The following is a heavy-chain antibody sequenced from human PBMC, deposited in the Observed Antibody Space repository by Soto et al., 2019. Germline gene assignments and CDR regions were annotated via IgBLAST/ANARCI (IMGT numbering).Heavy chain of an antibody. D-gene: IGHD3-22*01. Sequence: SETLSLTCAVYGGSLSGYYWSWIRQPPGRGLEWIGEINHSGSTNYNPSLKSRVTISVDTSKNQFSLKLSSVTAADTAVYYCARRPTYYYDSSGSKAYFYGMDVWGQGTTVTVSS. J-gene: IGHJ6*02. CDR2: INHSGST. CDR1: GGSLSGYY. CDR3: ARRPTYYYDSSGSKAYFYGMDV. V-gene: IGHV4-34*01.